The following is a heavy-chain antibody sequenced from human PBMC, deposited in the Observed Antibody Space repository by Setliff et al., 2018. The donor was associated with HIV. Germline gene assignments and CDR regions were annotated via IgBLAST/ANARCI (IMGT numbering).Heavy chain of an antibody. J-gene: IGHJ5*02. Sequence: SVKVSCKASGGTFSSYAISWVRQAPGQGLEWMGGIIPILGIANYAQKFQGRVTITTDESTSTAYMELSSLRSEDTAVCYCAIGWSGYYTGIGSWGQGTLVTVSS. D-gene: IGHD3-3*01. CDR2: IIPILGIA. CDR1: GGTFSSYA. V-gene: IGHV1-69*10. CDR3: AIGWSGYYTGIGS.